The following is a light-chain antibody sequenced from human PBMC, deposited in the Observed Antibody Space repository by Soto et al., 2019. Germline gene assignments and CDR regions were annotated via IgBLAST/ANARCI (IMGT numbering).Light chain of an antibody. CDR2: GAS. V-gene: IGKV3-15*01. CDR3: QQYNNWPPIT. Sequence: EIVLTQSPGTLSLSPGERATLSCRASQSVSSSYLAWYQQKPGQAPRLLIYGASTRATGIPARFSGSGSGTEFTLTISSLQSEDFAVYYCQQYNNWPPITFGQGKRLENK. J-gene: IGKJ5*01. CDR1: QSVSSSY.